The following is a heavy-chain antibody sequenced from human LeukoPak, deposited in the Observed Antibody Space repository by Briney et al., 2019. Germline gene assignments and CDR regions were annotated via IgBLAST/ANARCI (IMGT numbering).Heavy chain of an antibody. J-gene: IGHJ4*02. Sequence: AGGSLRLXCAASGFTFSSYWMSWVRQAPGKGLESVAKIKQDGSEIAYVDSVKGRFTISRDNAKNSLYLQMNSLRAEDTAVYYCARDYDFWSGYRLQLDYWGQGTLVTVSS. D-gene: IGHD3-3*01. V-gene: IGHV3-7*01. CDR1: GFTFSSYW. CDR2: IKQDGSEI. CDR3: ARDYDFWSGYRLQLDY.